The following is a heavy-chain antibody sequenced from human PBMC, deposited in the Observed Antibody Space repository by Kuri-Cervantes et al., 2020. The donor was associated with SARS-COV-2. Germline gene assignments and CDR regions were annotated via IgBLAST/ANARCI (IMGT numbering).Heavy chain of an antibody. D-gene: IGHD6-19*01. V-gene: IGHV3-7*01. J-gene: IGHJ3*02. CDR3: AREQWLELDAFGI. Sequence: GESLKISCAASGFSFSMYWMSWVRQAPGKGLEWVANIKKDGSEKYYVDSVKGRFTISRDNAKNSLYLQMNSLRAEDTAVYYCAREQWLELDAFGIWGQGTTVTVSS. CDR2: IKKDGSEK. CDR1: GFSFSMYW.